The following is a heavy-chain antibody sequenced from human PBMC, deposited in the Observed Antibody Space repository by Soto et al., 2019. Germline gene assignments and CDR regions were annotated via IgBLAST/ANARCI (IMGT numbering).Heavy chain of an antibody. J-gene: IGHJ6*02. V-gene: IGHV4-4*02. CDR3: ARAKGYCISTSCYVYYYYGMDV. CDR2: SHESGNT. Sequence: PSETLSLTCVVSGVSISSHEWWTWVRQPPGKGLEWIGESHESGNTNYNSSLGSRVTISVDKSKSQFSLKLSSVTVADTAVYYCARAKGYCISTSCYVYYYYGMDVWGQGTTVTVSS. CDR1: GVSISSHEW. D-gene: IGHD2-2*01.